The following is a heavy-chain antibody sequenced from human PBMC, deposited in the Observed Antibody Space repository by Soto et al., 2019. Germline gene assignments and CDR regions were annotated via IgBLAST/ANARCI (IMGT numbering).Heavy chain of an antibody. V-gene: IGHV1-69*01. J-gene: IGHJ5*02. CDR1: GGTFSSYA. Sequence: QVQLVQSGAEVKKPGSSVKVSCKASGGTFSSYAISWVRQAHGQWLEWMGGIIPIFGTANNAQKIQGRVTITADESTSTAYMVLSSVRSEDTAVYYWAGVVRGGNWFDPWGQGTLVTVSS. CDR2: IIPIFGTA. D-gene: IGHD3-10*01. CDR3: AGVVRGGNWFDP.